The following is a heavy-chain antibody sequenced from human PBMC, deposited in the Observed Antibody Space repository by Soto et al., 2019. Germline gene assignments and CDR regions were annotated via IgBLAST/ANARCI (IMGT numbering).Heavy chain of an antibody. CDR1: GGTFSSYA. V-gene: IGHV1-69*13. CDR3: ARGSGYCSGGSCKNYFDY. J-gene: IGHJ4*02. Sequence: SVKVSCKASGGTFSSYAISWVRQAPGQGLEWMGGIIPIFGTANYAQKFQGRVTITADESTSTAYMELSSLRSEDTAVYYCARGSGYCSGGSCKNYFDYWGQGTLVTVSS. D-gene: IGHD2-15*01. CDR2: IIPIFGTA.